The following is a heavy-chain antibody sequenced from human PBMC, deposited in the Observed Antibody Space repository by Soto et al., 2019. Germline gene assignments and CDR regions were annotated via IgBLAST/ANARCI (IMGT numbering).Heavy chain of an antibody. J-gene: IGHJ4*02. CDR2: ITGGSDST. D-gene: IGHD6-6*01. V-gene: IGHV3-23*01. Sequence: GGSLRLSCAASGFTFSSYVMSWVRQAPGKGLEWVSAITGGSDSTYYADSVQGRFTASRDNSKNTLYLQMNSLRAEDTAVYYCAKGSASARPYYFDCWGRGTLVTVSS. CDR3: AKGSASARPYYFDC. CDR1: GFTFSSYV.